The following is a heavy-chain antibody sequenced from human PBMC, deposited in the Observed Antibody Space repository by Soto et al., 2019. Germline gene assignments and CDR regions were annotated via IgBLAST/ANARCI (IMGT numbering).Heavy chain of an antibody. Sequence: EVQLVESGGGLVQPGGSLRISCAASGFTFGDFALNWVRQAPGKGLEWISYISVTSGSIFYADSVKGRFTISRDDGRNLLYLQMNTLRDEDTAVYFCVRDHIWAFDFWGRGTMVTVSS. CDR2: ISVTSGSI. CDR3: VRDHIWAFDF. J-gene: IGHJ3*01. D-gene: IGHD2-21*01. V-gene: IGHV3-48*02. CDR1: GFTFGDFA.